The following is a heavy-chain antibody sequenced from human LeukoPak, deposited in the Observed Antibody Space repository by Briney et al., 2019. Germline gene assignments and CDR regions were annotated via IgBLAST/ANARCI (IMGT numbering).Heavy chain of an antibody. J-gene: IGHJ3*02. CDR2: IHNSGGT. Sequence: SETLSLTCTVSGGSVRSYHWSWIWQSPGEGLEWIAYIHNSGGTRYNPSLQSRVTISVDTSKNQFSLKLRSVTAADTAVYYCVRDWEGFNFDIWGQGTMVTVSS. V-gene: IGHV4-59*02. CDR3: VRDWEGFNFDI. CDR1: GGSVRSYH. D-gene: IGHD1-26*01.